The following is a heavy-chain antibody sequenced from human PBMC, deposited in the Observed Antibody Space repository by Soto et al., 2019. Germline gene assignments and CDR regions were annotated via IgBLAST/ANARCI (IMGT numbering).Heavy chain of an antibody. CDR1: GFSLSTSGVG. D-gene: IGHD3-9*01. V-gene: IGHV2-5*02. CDR3: AHRQPYALLNGYYLPVQFDY. J-gene: IGHJ4*02. CDR2: IYWDDDK. Sequence: SGPTLVNPTQTLTLTCTFSGFSLSTSGVGVGWIRQPPGKALEWLALIYWDDDKRYSPSLKSRLTITKDTSKNQVVLTMPKMDPVETATYYCAHRQPYALLNGYYLPVQFDYSGQAILVTVSS.